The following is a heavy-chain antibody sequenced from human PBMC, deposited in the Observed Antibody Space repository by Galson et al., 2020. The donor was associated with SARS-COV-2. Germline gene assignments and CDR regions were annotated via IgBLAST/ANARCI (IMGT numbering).Heavy chain of an antibody. CDR2: IYYSGST. Sequence: SETLSLTCSVSGGSISSYYWSWLRQPPGKGLEWIGNIYYSGSTNYNPSLKSRVSISVDTSKNQFSLKLSSVTAADTAVYYCARMSGSYFYHYKDVWGKGTTVTVSS. J-gene: IGHJ6*03. V-gene: IGHV4-59*08. CDR1: GGSISSYY. CDR3: ARMSGSYFYHYKDV. D-gene: IGHD3-10*01.